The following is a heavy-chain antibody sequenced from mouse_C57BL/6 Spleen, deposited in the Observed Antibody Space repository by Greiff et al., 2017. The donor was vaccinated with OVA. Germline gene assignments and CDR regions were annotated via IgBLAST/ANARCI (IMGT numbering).Heavy chain of an antibody. V-gene: IGHV1-15*01. Sequence: VKLQQSGAELVRPGASVTLSCKASGYTFTDYEMHWVKQTPVHGLEWIGAIDPETGGTAYNQKFKGKAILTADKSSSTAYMELRSLTSEDSAVYYCTRPYDYDAAWFAYWGQGTLVTVSA. D-gene: IGHD2-4*01. CDR3: TRPYDYDAAWFAY. J-gene: IGHJ3*01. CDR1: GYTFTDYE. CDR2: IDPETGGT.